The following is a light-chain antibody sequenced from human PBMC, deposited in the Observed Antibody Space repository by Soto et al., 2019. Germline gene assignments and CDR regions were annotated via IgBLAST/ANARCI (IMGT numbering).Light chain of an antibody. CDR3: SSFASSNTWV. CDR1: SSDVGAYNY. CDR2: EVT. J-gene: IGLJ3*02. V-gene: IGLV2-8*01. Sequence: QSALTQPPSASGSPGQSVTISCTGTSSDVGAYNYVSWYQQHAGKAPKLVIYEVTKRPSGVPDRFSGSKSANTASLTVSGIQAEDEADYYCSSFASSNTWVFGGGTKLTVL.